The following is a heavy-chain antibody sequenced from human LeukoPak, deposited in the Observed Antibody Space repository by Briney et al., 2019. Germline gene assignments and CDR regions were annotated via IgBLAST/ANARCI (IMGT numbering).Heavy chain of an antibody. J-gene: IGHJ4*02. V-gene: IGHV3-30-3*01. CDR3: ARGGTVLSIFDY. CDR2: ISYDGSTK. D-gene: IGHD3-16*01. CDR1: GFTFSTYV. Sequence: GRSLRLSCAASGFTFSTYVIPWVRQAPGKGLEWVAVISYDGSTKYYADSVKGRFTISRDNSKNTLYLQMNSLRAEDTAVYYCARGGTVLSIFDYWGQGTLVTVSS.